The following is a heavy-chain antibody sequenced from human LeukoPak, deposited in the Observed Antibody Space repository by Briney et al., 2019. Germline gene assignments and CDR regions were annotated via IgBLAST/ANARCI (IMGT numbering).Heavy chain of an antibody. J-gene: IGHJ4*02. CDR2: IKEDGTEK. V-gene: IGHV3-7*01. CDR1: GFTFSSYW. CDR3: ARAPYYDFWSGYYPY. Sequence: GGSLRLSCAASGFTFSSYWMSWVRQAPGKGLEWVANIKEDGTEKYYVDSVKGRFTISRDNAKSSLYLQMNSLRAEDTAVYYCARAPYYDFWSGYYPYWGQGTLVTVSS. D-gene: IGHD3-3*01.